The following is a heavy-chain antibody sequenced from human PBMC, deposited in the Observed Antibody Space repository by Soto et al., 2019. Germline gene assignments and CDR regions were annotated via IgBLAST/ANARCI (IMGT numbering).Heavy chain of an antibody. V-gene: IGHV1-3*01. J-gene: IGHJ5*02. Sequence: QVRFVQSGAEVKAPGASVRVSCKTSGYTFTDYGLHWVRQAPGQGLEWMGWIDPGNDNTKYSQNFKGSITFTSDTSASTAYMEVDSLTSADTAVYYCARDAWVTTRRLDPWGQGTLVTVSS. CDR3: ARDAWVTTRRLDP. CDR2: IDPGNDNT. D-gene: IGHD2-21*02. CDR1: GYTFTDYG.